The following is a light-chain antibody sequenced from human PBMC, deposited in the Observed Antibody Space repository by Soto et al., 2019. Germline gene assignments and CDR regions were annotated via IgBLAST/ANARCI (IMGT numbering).Light chain of an antibody. CDR1: QSVSSN. CDR2: GAS. Sequence: EIVMTQSPATLSVSPGERATISCRASQSVSSNLAWYQQKPGQAPRLLIYGASTRATGIPARFSGSGSGTEFTLTISSLQSEDFAVYYCHQYNNWPPYTFGQGTKLEIK. J-gene: IGKJ2*01. CDR3: HQYNNWPPYT. V-gene: IGKV3-15*01.